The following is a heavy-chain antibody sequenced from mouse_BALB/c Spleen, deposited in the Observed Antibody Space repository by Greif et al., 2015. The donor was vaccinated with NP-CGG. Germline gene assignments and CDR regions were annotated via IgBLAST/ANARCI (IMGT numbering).Heavy chain of an antibody. V-gene: IGHV1S56*01. CDR2: IYPGNINT. D-gene: IGHD3-1*01. CDR1: GYTFTSYY. CDR3: ARRGAPRAAAWFAY. J-gene: IGHJ3*01. Sequence: VQLQQSGPELVKPGASVRISCKASGYTFTSYYIHRMKQRPGQGPEWIGWIYPGNINTNYNENFKGRATLTADKSSSTAYMQLSSLTSEDSAVYFCARRGAPRAAAWFAYWGQGTLVTVSA.